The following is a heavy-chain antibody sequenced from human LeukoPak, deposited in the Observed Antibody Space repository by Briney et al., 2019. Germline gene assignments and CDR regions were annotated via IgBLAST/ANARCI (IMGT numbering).Heavy chain of an antibody. CDR3: ARFGVDYDMDV. Sequence: SETLSLTCTVSGGSISGHYWTWIRQPPGKGLERIGQIHYSGRPDYNPSLKSRVTISVDTSKNQLSLKVTSVTGADTAVYYCARFGVDYDMDVWGQGTTVTVSS. CDR1: GGSISGHY. CDR2: IHYSGRP. J-gene: IGHJ6*02. V-gene: IGHV4-59*11. D-gene: IGHD3-16*01.